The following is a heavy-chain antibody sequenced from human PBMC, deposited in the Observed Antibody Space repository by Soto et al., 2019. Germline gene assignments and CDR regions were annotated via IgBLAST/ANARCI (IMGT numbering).Heavy chain of an antibody. CDR2: IYYSGST. CDR1: GGSISSYY. Sequence: PSETLSLTCTVSGGSISSYYWSWIRQPPGKGLEWIGYIYYSGSTNYNPSLKGRVTISVDTSKNQFSLKLSSVTAADTAVYYCARDTLYSSGWYGSDYYGMDVWGQGTTVTVYS. J-gene: IGHJ6*02. CDR3: ARDTLYSSGWYGSDYYGMDV. D-gene: IGHD6-19*01. V-gene: IGHV4-59*01.